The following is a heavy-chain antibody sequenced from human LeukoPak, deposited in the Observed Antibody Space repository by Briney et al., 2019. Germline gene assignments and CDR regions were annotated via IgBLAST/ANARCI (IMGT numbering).Heavy chain of an antibody. CDR2: ISSNSAYM. J-gene: IGHJ4*02. D-gene: IGHD3-22*01. CDR3: ARVGGLYYDSSGYNPADY. CDR1: GLIFSTYS. V-gene: IGHV3-21*01. Sequence: GGSLRLSCVASGLIFSTYSMQWVRQAPGKGLEWVSSISSNSAYMFYTDSVKGRFTISRDNAKNSVYLQMNSLRAEDTAVYYCARVGGLYYDSSGYNPADYWGQGTQVTVSS.